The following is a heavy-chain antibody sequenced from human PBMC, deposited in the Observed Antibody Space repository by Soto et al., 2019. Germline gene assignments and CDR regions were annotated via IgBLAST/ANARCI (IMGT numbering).Heavy chain of an antibody. J-gene: IGHJ4*02. CDR2: VDGNNGHT. D-gene: IGHD3-16*01. Sequence: GASVKVSCKASGYTFTTSAIHWVRQAPGQGLEWMGWVDGNNGHTSYSQNFQGRVTLTRDTSASTAYMELNSLTSEDTAVYYCARDHNAYFIWWGQGTPVTVSS. CDR1: GYTFTTSA. V-gene: IGHV1-3*01. CDR3: ARDHNAYFIW.